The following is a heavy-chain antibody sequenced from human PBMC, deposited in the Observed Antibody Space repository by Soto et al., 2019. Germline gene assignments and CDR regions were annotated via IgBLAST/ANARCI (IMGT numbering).Heavy chain of an antibody. CDR2: IYYSGST. V-gene: IGHV4-39*01. Sequence: PSETLSLTCTVSGGSISSSSYYWGWIRQPPGKGLEWIGSIYYSGSTYYNPSLKSRVTISVDTSKNQFSLKLSSVTAADTAVYYCARKSSSSSWHWGQGTLVTVSS. J-gene: IGHJ4*02. CDR1: GGSISSSSYY. CDR3: ARKSSSSSWH. D-gene: IGHD6-13*01.